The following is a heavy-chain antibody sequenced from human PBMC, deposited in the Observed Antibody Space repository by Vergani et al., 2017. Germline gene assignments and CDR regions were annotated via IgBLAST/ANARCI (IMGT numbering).Heavy chain of an antibody. Sequence: GEGPSWVLSISSSSSYIYYADSVKGRFTISRDNAKNSLYLQMNSLRAEDTAVCYCARDPTPQYCSGGSCYSGWFDPWGQGTLVTVSS. CDR2: ISSSSSYI. D-gene: IGHD2-15*01. CDR3: ARDPTPQYCSGGSCYSGWFDP. V-gene: IGHV3-21*01. J-gene: IGHJ5*02.